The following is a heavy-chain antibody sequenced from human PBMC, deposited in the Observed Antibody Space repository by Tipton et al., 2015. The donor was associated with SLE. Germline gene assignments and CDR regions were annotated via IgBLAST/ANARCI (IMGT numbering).Heavy chain of an antibody. CDR2: INPSGST. J-gene: IGHJ4*02. CDR1: GGSFSGDY. V-gene: IGHV4-34*01. CDR3: ARLYGDYSAFDY. Sequence: TLSLTCAVYGGSFSGDYWSWIRQPPGKGLEWIGEINPSGSTNYNPSLKSRVTISVDTSKNQFSLKVSSVTAADTAVYYCARLYGDYSAFDYLGQGTLVTVSS. D-gene: IGHD4-17*01.